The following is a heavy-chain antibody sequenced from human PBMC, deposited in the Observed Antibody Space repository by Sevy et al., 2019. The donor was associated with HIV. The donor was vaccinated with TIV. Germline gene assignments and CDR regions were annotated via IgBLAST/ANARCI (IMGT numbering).Heavy chain of an antibody. CDR3: AAGTGTSDFDY. CDR2: IKSKTDAATR. CDR1: GFTFSEAW. D-gene: IGHD1-7*01. Sequence: GGSLRLSCAASGFTFSEAWMSRVRQAPGKGLEWVGRIKSKTDAATRDFAAPVRGRFSISRDDSANTVYLVMNNLKPEDTGVYYCAAGTGTSDFDYWGQGTLVTVSS. V-gene: IGHV3-15*01. J-gene: IGHJ4*02.